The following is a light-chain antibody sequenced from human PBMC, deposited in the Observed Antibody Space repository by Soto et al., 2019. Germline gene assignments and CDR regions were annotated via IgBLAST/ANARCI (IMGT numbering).Light chain of an antibody. CDR2: DVS. CDR3: SSYTSSSTLV. V-gene: IGLV2-14*01. CDR1: SSDVGGYNY. J-gene: IGLJ2*01. Sequence: QSALTQPASVSGSPGHSITISCTGTSSDVGGYNYVSWYQQHPGKAPKLIIYDVSNRPSGVSNRFSGSKSGNTASLTISGLQAEDEDDYYCSSYTSSSTLVFGGGTNLTVL.